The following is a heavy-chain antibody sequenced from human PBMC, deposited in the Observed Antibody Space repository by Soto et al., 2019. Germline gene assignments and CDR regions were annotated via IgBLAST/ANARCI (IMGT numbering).Heavy chain of an antibody. CDR3: VSHDGSVTLNWFDP. J-gene: IGHJ5*02. V-gene: IGHV4-39*02. D-gene: IGHD4-17*01. CDR1: GDSSSIRSKY. Sequence: QLQLQESGPGLVKPSETLSLTCTVSGDSSSIRSKYWGWIRQPPGKGPEWIGSVFYGGRTYYNPPLTGRVTISGATSMNHVALRLSSVTSADTAVYECVSHDGSVTLNWFDPWGQGTLVSVSS. CDR2: VFYGGRT.